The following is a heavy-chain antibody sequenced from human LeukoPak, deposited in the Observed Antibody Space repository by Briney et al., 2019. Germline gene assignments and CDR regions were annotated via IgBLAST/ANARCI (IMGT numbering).Heavy chain of an antibody. CDR1: GFTFTNYG. D-gene: IGHD2-2*01. CDR2: IWYDGSIK. J-gene: IGHJ4*02. V-gene: IGHV3-33*01. Sequence: GGSLRLSCAASGFTFTNYGMHWVRQAPGKGLEWVAVIWYDGSIKYYADSVKGRFTISRDNSKNTLYLQMNSLRAEDTAVYYCARWYCGSNGCYYDYWGQGTLVTVSS. CDR3: ARWYCGSNGCYYDY.